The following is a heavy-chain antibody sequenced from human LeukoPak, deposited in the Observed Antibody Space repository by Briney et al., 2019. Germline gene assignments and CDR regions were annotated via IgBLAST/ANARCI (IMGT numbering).Heavy chain of an antibody. Sequence: ASVKVSCKASGGTFSSYAISWVRQAPGQGLEWMGRIIPILGIANYAQKFQGRVTITADKSTSTAYMELSSLRSEDTAVYYCARHDYGDETWFDPWGQGTLVTVSS. CDR2: IIPILGIA. J-gene: IGHJ5*02. CDR1: GGTFSSYA. V-gene: IGHV1-69*04. CDR3: ARHDYGDETWFDP. D-gene: IGHD4-17*01.